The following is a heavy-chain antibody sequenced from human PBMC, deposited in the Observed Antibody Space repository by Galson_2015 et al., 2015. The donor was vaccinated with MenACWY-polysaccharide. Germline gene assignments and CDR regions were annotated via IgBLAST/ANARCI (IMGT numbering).Heavy chain of an antibody. CDR1: GGTFSSYA. CDR3: ARVGEDGYNGLELLD. J-gene: IGHJ4*02. Sequence: SVKVSCKASGGTFSSYAISWVRQAPGQGLEWMGRIIPILGIANYTQKFQGRVTITADKSTSTAYMELSSLRSEDTAVYYCARVGEDGYNGLELLDWGQGTLVTVSS. CDR2: IIPILGIA. D-gene: IGHD5-24*01. V-gene: IGHV1-69*04.